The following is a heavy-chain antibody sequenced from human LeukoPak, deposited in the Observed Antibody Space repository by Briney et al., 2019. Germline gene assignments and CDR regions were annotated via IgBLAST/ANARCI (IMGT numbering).Heavy chain of an antibody. CDR3: ARRSSSRYYFDY. CDR1: GGSFSGYY. D-gene: IGHD6-13*01. V-gene: IGHV4-34*01. J-gene: IGHJ4*02. Sequence: SETLCLTCAVYGGSFSGYYWSWIRQPPGKGLEWIGEINHSGSTNYNPSLKSRVTISVDTSKNQFSLKLSSVTAADTAVYYCARRSSSRYYFDYWGQGTLVTVSS. CDR2: INHSGST.